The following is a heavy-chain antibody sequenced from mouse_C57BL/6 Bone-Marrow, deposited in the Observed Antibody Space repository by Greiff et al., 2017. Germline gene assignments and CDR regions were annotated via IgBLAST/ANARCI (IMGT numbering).Heavy chain of an antibody. CDR2: INPNNGGT. CDR1: GYTFTDYY. D-gene: IGHD1-1*01. Sequence: VQLQQSGPELVKPGASVKISCKASGYTFTDYYMNWVKQSNGKSLEWIGDINPNNGGTSYNQKFKGKATLTVDKSSSTAYMELRSLTSEDSAVYYCARLGVVPYWGQCTTLTVSS. J-gene: IGHJ2*01. CDR3: ARLGVVPY. V-gene: IGHV1-26*01.